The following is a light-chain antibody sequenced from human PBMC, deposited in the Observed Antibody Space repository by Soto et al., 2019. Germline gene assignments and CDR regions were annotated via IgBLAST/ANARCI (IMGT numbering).Light chain of an antibody. CDR2: EAS. V-gene: IGKV1-5*01. CDR3: QQYEKFPFT. Sequence: DIQMTQSPSTLSDSVGHRVTITCRASQSISSWLAWFQQKPGKATDRLIYEASSLAAGVPSRFSRSGSGTDFTFTISSLQAEDIATYFCQQYEKFPFTVGGGTNVDIK. CDR1: QSISSW. J-gene: IGKJ4*01.